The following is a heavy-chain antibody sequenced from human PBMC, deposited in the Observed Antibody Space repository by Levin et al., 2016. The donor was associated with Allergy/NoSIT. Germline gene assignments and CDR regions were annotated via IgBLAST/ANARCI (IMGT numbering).Heavy chain of an antibody. V-gene: IGHV3-66*01. CDR3: AHTSYDNSGYYADS. J-gene: IGHJ4*02. CDR2: IYSGGET. D-gene: IGHD3-22*01. Sequence: VRQAPGKGLEWVSVIYSGGETYYADSVKGRFTISRDTSKNTLYLQMNSLRAEDTAVYYCAHTSYDNSGYYADSWGQGTLVTVSS.